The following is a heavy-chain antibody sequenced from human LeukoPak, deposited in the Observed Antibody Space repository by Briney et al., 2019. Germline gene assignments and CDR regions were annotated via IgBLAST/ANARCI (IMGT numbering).Heavy chain of an antibody. CDR3: AREGIGSGSPIGGANAFDI. CDR1: GGSISSSSYY. CDR2: IYYSGST. D-gene: IGHD3-10*01. V-gene: IGHV4-39*07. Sequence: KTSETLSLTCTVSGGSISSSSYYWGWLRQPPGQGLEWIVSIYYSGSTYYNPSLKSRVTISVDTSKNQFSLKLSSVTAADTAVYYGAREGIGSGSPIGGANAFDIWGQGTMVTVSS. J-gene: IGHJ3*02.